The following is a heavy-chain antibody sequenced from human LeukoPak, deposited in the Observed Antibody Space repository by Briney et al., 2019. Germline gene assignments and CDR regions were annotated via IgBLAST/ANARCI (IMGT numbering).Heavy chain of an antibody. Sequence: GGSLRLSCTASGFTFSNNWMSWVRQAPGRGLDWVANIKKDGSEKYYVDSVWGRFTISRDNAKNSLYLQMNSLRAEDTAVYYCARTYVWGTYRYVAYWGQGTLVTVSS. CDR3: ARTYVWGTYRYVAY. CDR2: IKKDGSEK. D-gene: IGHD3-16*02. CDR1: GFTFSNNW. J-gene: IGHJ4*02. V-gene: IGHV3-7*05.